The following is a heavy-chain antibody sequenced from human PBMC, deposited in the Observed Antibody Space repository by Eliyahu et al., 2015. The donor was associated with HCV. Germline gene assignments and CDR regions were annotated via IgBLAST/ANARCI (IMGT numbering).Heavy chain of an antibody. V-gene: IGHV5-51*01. CDR1: GXSFTSYX. D-gene: IGHD5-12*01. J-gene: IGHJ6*04. CDR2: IYPGDSDT. CDR3: ATSEVWRPWPLGDYYGMDV. Sequence: EVQLVQSGAEVKKPGXSLKISCKGSGXSFTSYXIXWVRQMPGKGLEWMGIIYPGDSDTRYSPSFQGQVTISADKSISTAYLQWSSLKASDTAMYYCATSEVWRPWPLGDYYGMDVWGKGTTVTVSS.